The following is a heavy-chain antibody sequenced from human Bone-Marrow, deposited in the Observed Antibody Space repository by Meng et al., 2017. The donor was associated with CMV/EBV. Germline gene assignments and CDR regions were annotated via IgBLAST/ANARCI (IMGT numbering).Heavy chain of an antibody. J-gene: IGHJ4*02. D-gene: IGHD3-3*01. V-gene: IGHV3-7*01. CDR1: GFTFSSYW. CDR3: ARVRFWSGYRNYFDY. Sequence: GESLKISCAASGFTFSSYWMSWVRQAPGKGLEWVANIKQDGSEKYYVDSVKGRFTISRDNAKNSLYLQMNSLRAEDTAVYYCARVRFWSGYRNYFDYWGQGTLVTVYS. CDR2: IKQDGSEK.